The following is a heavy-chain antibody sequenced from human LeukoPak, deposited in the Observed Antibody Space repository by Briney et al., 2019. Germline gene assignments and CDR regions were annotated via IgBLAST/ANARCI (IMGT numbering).Heavy chain of an antibody. J-gene: IGHJ4*02. CDR2: IYSGGST. D-gene: IGHD3-16*02. CDR3: ARLKELSAHYYFDY. Sequence: GGSLRLSCAASGFTVSSNYMSWVRQAPGKGLEWVSVIYSGGSTYYADSVKSRFTISRDNSKNTLYLQMNSLRAEDTAVYYCARLKELSAHYYFDYWGQGTLVTVSS. V-gene: IGHV3-53*01. CDR1: GFTVSSNY.